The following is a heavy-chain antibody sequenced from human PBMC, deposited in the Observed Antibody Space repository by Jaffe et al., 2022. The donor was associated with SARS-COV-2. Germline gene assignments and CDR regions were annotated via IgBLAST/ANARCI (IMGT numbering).Heavy chain of an antibody. CDR1: GFTFSSYA. CDR3: AKGLLGLRLGDFGDFDY. V-gene: IGHV3-23*01. CDR2: ISGSGGST. J-gene: IGHJ4*02. D-gene: IGHD3-16*01. Sequence: EVQLLESGGGLVQPGGSLRLSCAASGFTFSSYAMSWVRQAPGKGLEWVSAISGSGGSTYYADSVKGRFTISRDNSKNTLYLQMNSLRAEDTAVYYCAKGLLGLRLGDFGDFDYWGQGTLVTVSS.